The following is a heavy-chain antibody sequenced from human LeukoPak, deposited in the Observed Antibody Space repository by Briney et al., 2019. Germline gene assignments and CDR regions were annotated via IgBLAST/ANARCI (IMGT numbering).Heavy chain of an antibody. CDR1: GFMFSSYE. CDR3: ARETNVVVTFDY. Sequence: GGSLRLSCAASGFMFSSYEMNWVRQAPGKGLEWLSYISSSGSTIYYADSVKGRFTISRDNAKNSLYLQMSSLRAEDTAVYYCARETNVVVTFDYWGQGTLVTVSS. V-gene: IGHV3-48*03. CDR2: ISSSGSTI. D-gene: IGHD2-21*02. J-gene: IGHJ4*02.